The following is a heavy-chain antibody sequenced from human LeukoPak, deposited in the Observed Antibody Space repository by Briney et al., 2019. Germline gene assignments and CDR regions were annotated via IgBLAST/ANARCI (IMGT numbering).Heavy chain of an antibody. J-gene: IGHJ6*03. Sequence: GRSLRLSCVSSGFTFSNYGTHWVRQAPGKGLEWLALIWHDGSNKYYADSVRGRVTISRDNSKNTLYLQLNSLTAEDSGIYYCAKDGDAYIEYYYYYMDVWGKGTTVTVSS. CDR1: GFTFSNYG. V-gene: IGHV3-33*06. CDR3: AKDGDAYIEYYYYYMDV. CDR2: IWHDGSNK. D-gene: IGHD5-24*01.